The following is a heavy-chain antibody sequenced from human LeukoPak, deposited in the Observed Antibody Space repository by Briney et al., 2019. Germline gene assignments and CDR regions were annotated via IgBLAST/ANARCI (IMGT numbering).Heavy chain of an antibody. CDR3: ARDRLIRGYSSGRDPLDAFDI. J-gene: IGHJ3*02. V-gene: IGHV4-4*07. Sequence: PSETLSLTCTVSGGSISSHYWSWVRQPAGKGLEWIGRIYTSGSTNYNPSLKSRVTMSVDTSKNQFSLKLSSVTAADTAVYYCARDRLIRGYSSGRDPLDAFDIWGQGTMVTVSS. CDR2: IYTSGST. D-gene: IGHD6-19*01. CDR1: GGSISSHY.